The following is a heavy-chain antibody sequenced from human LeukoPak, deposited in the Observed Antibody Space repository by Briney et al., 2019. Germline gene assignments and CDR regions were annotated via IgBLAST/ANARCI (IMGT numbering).Heavy chain of an antibody. CDR3: ASLPSRWWSGYPTIDY. CDR2: IYYSGST. D-gene: IGHD3-3*01. J-gene: IGHJ4*02. CDR1: GDSISGSSSY. V-gene: IGHV4-39*07. Sequence: SETLSLTCSVSGDSISGSSSYWGWIRQPPGKGLEWIGNIYYSGSTSYSPSTSYNPSLKSRVTISLDTSKNQFSLKLSAVTAADTAVYYCASLPSRWWSGYPTIDYWAREPWSPSPQ.